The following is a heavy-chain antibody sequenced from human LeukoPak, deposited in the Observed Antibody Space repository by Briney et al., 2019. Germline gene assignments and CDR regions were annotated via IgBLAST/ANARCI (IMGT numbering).Heavy chain of an antibody. Sequence: GGSLRLSCAASGFTFSSYGMHWVRQAPGKGLEWVAFIRYDGSNKYYADSVKGRFTISRDNSKNTLYLQMNSLRAEDTAVYYCASRAPGSIVQGSVFLVDYWGQGTLVTVSS. CDR3: ASRAPGSIVQGSVFLVDY. D-gene: IGHD3-3*01. CDR1: GFTFSSYG. J-gene: IGHJ4*02. CDR2: IRYDGSNK. V-gene: IGHV3-30*02.